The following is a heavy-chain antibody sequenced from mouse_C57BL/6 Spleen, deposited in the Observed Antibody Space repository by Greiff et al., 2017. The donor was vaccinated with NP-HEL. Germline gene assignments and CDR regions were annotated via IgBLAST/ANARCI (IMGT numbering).Heavy chain of an antibody. J-gene: IGHJ4*01. V-gene: IGHV3-6*01. CDR3: ARKGYDGAMDY. Sequence: EVQLVESGPGLVKPSQSLSLTCSVTGYSITSGYYWNWIRQFPGNKLEWMGYISYDGSNNYNPSLTNRISITRDTSKNQFFLKLNSVTTEDTATYYCARKGYDGAMDYWGQGTSVTVSS. D-gene: IGHD2-2*01. CDR2: ISYDGSN. CDR1: GYSITSGYY.